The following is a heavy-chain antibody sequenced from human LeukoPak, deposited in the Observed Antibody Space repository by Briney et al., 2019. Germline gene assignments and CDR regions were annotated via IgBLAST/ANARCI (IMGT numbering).Heavy chain of an antibody. Sequence: GGSLRLSCAASGFIFSSYSINWVRQAPGKGLEWVSSISGSSSYIYYADSVKGRFTISRDNAKNSLYLQMNSLRAEDTAVYYCAREYYYDSRAPGAFDIWGQGTTVTVSS. CDR1: GFIFSSYS. CDR2: ISGSSSYI. J-gene: IGHJ3*02. CDR3: AREYYYDSRAPGAFDI. V-gene: IGHV3-21*01. D-gene: IGHD3-22*01.